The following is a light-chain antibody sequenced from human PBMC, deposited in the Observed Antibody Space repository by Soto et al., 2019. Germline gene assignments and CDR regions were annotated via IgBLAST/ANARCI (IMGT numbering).Light chain of an antibody. Sequence: QSVLTQPASVSGSPGQSITISCSGTSSDVGSYDHVAWYQQFPGKTPKLMIYEVNNRPSGVSNRFSGSKSGNTASLTISGLQAEDEADYYCTSYTNSNTYVFGTGTKVTVL. J-gene: IGLJ1*01. V-gene: IGLV2-14*01. CDR1: SSDVGSYDH. CDR2: EVN. CDR3: TSYTNSNTYV.